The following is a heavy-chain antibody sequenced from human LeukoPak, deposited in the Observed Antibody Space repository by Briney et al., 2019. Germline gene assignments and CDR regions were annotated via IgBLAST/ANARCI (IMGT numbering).Heavy chain of an antibody. D-gene: IGHD2-2*01. CDR3: ARFLGYCSSTSCYDAFDI. CDR1: GGSISSGDYY. Sequence: SSETLSLTCTVSGGSISSGDYYWSWIRQPPGKGLEWIGYIYYSGSTNYNPSLKSRVTISVDTSRNQFSLKLGSVTAADTAVYYCARFLGYCSSTSCYDAFDIWGQGTMVTVSS. J-gene: IGHJ3*02. CDR2: IYYSGST. V-gene: IGHV4-30-4*01.